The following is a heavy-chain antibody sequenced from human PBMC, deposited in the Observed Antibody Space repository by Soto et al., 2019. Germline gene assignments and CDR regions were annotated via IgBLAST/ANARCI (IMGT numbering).Heavy chain of an antibody. Sequence: SETLSLTCTVSGGSISSGGYYWSWIRQHPGKGLEWIGYIYYSGSTYYNPSLKSRVTISVDTSKNQFSLKLSSVTAADTAVYYCARGRPVDIVVVPAAITGNWFDPWGQGTLVTVSS. CDR1: GGSISSGGYY. J-gene: IGHJ5*02. D-gene: IGHD2-2*03. CDR2: IYYSGST. CDR3: ARGRPVDIVVVPAAITGNWFDP. V-gene: IGHV4-31*03.